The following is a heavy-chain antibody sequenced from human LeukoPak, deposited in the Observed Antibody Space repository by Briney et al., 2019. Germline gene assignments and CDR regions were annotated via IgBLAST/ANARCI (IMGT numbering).Heavy chain of an antibody. D-gene: IGHD5-18*01. J-gene: IGHJ5*02. CDR3: ATSPGYSYGNWFDP. Sequence: SETLSLTCAVYGGSISSYYWSWIRQPPGKGLEWIGYIYYSGSTNYNPSLKSRVTISVDTSKNQFSLKLSSVTAADTAVYYCATSPGYSYGNWFDPWGQGTLVTVSS. V-gene: IGHV4-59*01. CDR1: GGSISSYY. CDR2: IYYSGST.